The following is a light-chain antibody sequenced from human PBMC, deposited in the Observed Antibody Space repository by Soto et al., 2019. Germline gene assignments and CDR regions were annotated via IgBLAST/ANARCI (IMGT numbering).Light chain of an antibody. V-gene: IGLV7-46*01. Sequence: QAVVTQEPSLTVSPGGTVTLTCGSSTGAVTSGHYPYWIQQKPGQAPRTLIYDTTNKHSWTPARFSGSLLGGKAALTLTGAQPDDEADYYCLFTYTVAWVFGGGTNLTVL. J-gene: IGLJ3*02. CDR1: TGAVTSGHY. CDR2: DTT. CDR3: LFTYTVAWV.